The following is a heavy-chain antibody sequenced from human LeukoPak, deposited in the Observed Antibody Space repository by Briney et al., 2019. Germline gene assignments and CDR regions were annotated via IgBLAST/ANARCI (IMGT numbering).Heavy chain of an antibody. D-gene: IGHD2-15*01. V-gene: IGHV1-24*01. CDR1: GYTLTKLS. CDR3: ATWRCSGGSCYSLPYYYGMDV. CDR2: FDPEDGET. J-gene: IGHJ6*02. Sequence: ASVKVSCKVSGYTLTKLSMHWVRQAPGKGLEWMGGFDPEDGETIYAQKFQGRVTMTEDTSTDTAYMELSSLRSEDTAVYYCATWRCSGGSCYSLPYYYGMDVWGQGTTVTVSS.